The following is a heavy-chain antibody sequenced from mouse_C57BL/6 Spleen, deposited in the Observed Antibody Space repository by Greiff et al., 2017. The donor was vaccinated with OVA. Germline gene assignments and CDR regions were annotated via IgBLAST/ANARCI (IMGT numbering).Heavy chain of an antibody. D-gene: IGHD2-4*01. Sequence: QVQLQQPGAELVMPGASVKLSCKASGYTFTSYWMHWVKQRPGQGLEWIGEIHPSDSYTNYNQKFKGKSTLTVDKSSSTAYMQLSSLTSEDSAVYYCAGGLRQNFDYWGQGTTLTVSS. CDR3: AGGLRQNFDY. V-gene: IGHV1-69*01. CDR2: IHPSDSYT. CDR1: GYTFTSYW. J-gene: IGHJ2*01.